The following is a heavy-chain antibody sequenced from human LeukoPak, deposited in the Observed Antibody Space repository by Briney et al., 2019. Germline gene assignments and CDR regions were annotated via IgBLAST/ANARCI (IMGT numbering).Heavy chain of an antibody. CDR3: ARDKIRRDGYGDSY. J-gene: IGHJ4*02. CDR1: GGTFSSYA. D-gene: IGHD5-24*01. CDR2: IIPIFGTA. Sequence: ASVKVSCKASGGTFSSYAISWVRQAPGQGLEWMGRIIPIFGTANYAQKFQGRVTITTDESTSTAYMELSSLRSEDTAVYYCARDKIRRDGYGDSYWGQGTLVTVSS. V-gene: IGHV1-69*05.